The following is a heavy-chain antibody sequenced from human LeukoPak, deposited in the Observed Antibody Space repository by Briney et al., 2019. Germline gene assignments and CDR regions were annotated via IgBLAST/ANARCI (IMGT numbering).Heavy chain of an antibody. D-gene: IGHD3-22*01. CDR3: ARGGYDSRGYYFNAFDI. CDR1: GFTFSSYW. CDR2: LSGDGSTT. J-gene: IGHJ3*02. V-gene: IGHV3-74*03. Sequence: GGSLRLSCVASGFTFSSYWMHWVRQPPGKGLLWVSRLSGDGSTTKYADSLKGRFTISRDNAKNTLYLQMNSLRAEDTAVYFCARGGYDSRGYYFNAFDIWGQGTMVTVSS.